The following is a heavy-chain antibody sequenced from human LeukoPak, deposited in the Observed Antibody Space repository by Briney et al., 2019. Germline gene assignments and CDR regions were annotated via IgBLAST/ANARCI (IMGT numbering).Heavy chain of an antibody. V-gene: IGHV3-48*01. CDR1: GFTFSSYG. Sequence: QPGRSLRLSCAASGFTFSSYGMHWVRQAPGKGLEWVSYISSSSTIYYADSVKGRFTISRDNAKNSLYLQMNSLRAEDTAVYYCARDQRYSYYYYYYMDVWGKGTTVTVSS. CDR3: ARDQRYSYYYYYYMDV. J-gene: IGHJ6*03. D-gene: IGHD5-18*01. CDR2: ISSSSTI.